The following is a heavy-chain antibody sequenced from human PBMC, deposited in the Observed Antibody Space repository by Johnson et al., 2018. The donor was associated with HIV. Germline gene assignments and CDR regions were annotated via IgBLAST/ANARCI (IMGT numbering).Heavy chain of an antibody. D-gene: IGHD3-22*01. J-gene: IGHJ3*02. CDR2: ISSSGTTV. V-gene: IGHV3-48*04. CDR1: GFTFSSYG. Sequence: VQLVESGGGVVQPGRSLRLSCAASGFTFSSYGMHWVRQAPGKGLEWVSYISSSGTTVYYADSVKGRFSISRDNAKHSLYLQMNSLRAEDTAVYYCARDRGYWDGLDIWGQGTMVTVSS. CDR3: ARDRGYWDGLDI.